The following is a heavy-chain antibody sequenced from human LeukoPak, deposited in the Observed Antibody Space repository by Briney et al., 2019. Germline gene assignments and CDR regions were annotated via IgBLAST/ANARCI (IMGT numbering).Heavy chain of an antibody. Sequence: KASETLSLTCAVYGGSFSGYYWSWIRQPPGKGLEWIGEINHSGSTNYNPSLKSRVTISVDTSKNQFSLKLSSVTAADTAVYYCARQGYYYDSSGYLPNWGQGTLVTVSS. D-gene: IGHD3-22*01. CDR3: ARQGYYYDSSGYLPN. V-gene: IGHV4-34*01. J-gene: IGHJ4*02. CDR2: INHSGST. CDR1: GGSFSGYY.